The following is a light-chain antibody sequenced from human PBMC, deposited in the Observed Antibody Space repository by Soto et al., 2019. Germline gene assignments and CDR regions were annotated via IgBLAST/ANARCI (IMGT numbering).Light chain of an antibody. J-gene: IGKJ2*01. CDR3: QQYHSSSPT. CDR2: DAS. V-gene: IGKV1-5*01. CDR1: QNISVW. Sequence: DIQMTQSPSTLSASVGDGVTITCRASQNISVWLAWYQQRPGKAPKFLMYDASSLETGVPSRFSGSGSGTEFTLTICSLQPDDSATYYCQQYHSSSPTFGQGTKLEIK.